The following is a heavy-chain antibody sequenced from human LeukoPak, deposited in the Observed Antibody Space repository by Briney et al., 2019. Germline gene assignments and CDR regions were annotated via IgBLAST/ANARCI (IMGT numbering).Heavy chain of an antibody. Sequence: SETLSLTCAVSGGSISSSNWWSWVRQPPGRGLEWIGEIYHSGSTNYNPSLKSRVTISVDKSKNHFSLNLRSVTAADTAVYYCAREWRRSRTHWFDPWGQGILVTVSS. CDR1: GGSISSSNW. CDR3: AREWRRSRTHWFDP. V-gene: IGHV4-4*02. CDR2: IYHSGST. J-gene: IGHJ5*02. D-gene: IGHD5-24*01.